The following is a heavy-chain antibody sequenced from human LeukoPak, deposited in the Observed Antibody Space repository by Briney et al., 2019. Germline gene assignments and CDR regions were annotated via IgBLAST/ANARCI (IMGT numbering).Heavy chain of an antibody. J-gene: IGHJ4*02. CDR1: GFTFSSYS. CDR2: ISSSSSYI. D-gene: IGHD3-16*02. Sequence: GGSLRLSCVDSGFTFSSYSMNWVRQAPGKGLEWVSSISSSSSYIYYADSVKGRFTISRDNAKNSLYLQMNSLRAEDTAVYCCASFGLRLGELSFENWGQGTLVTVSS. CDR3: ASFGLRLGELSFEN. V-gene: IGHV3-21*01.